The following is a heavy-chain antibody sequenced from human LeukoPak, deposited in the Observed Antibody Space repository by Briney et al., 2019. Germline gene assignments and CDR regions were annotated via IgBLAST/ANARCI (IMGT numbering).Heavy chain of an antibody. Sequence: KTSETLSLTCTVSGGSISSSSYYWGWIRQPPGKGLEWIGSIYYSGSTYYNPSLKSRVTISVDTSKNQFSLNLRSVTAADTALYYCARRRYYDGSGYLEWGQGTLLSVSS. D-gene: IGHD3-22*01. V-gene: IGHV4-39*01. J-gene: IGHJ1*01. CDR2: IYYSGST. CDR3: ARRRYYDGSGYLE. CDR1: GGSISSSSYY.